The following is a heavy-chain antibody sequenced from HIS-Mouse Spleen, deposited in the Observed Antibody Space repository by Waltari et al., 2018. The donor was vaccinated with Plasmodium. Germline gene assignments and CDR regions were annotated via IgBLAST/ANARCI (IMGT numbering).Heavy chain of an antibody. CDR2: IYYSGST. J-gene: IGHJ4*02. Sequence: QVQLQESGPGLVKPSQTLSLTCTVSGGSISIGGYYWSWIRQHPGKGLEWIGYIYYSGSTYYNPSLKIRVTRSVDTSKNQFSLKLSSVTAADTAVYYCARSIAATVTFYFDYWGQGTLVTVSS. V-gene: IGHV4-31*03. CDR3: ARSIAATVTFYFDY. CDR1: GGSISIGGYY. D-gene: IGHD6-13*01.